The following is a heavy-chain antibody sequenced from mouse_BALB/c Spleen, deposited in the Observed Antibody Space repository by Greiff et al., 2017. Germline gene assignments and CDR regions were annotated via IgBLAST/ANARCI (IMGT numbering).Heavy chain of an antibody. CDR3: ARGGTTAPYAMDY. Sequence: VQLQQSGAELVKPGASVKLSCTASGFNIKDTYMHWVKQRPEQGLEWIGRIDPANGNTKYDPKFQGKATITADTSSNTAYLQLSSLTSEDTAVYYCARGGTTAPYAMDYWGQGTSVTVSS. D-gene: IGHD1-2*01. J-gene: IGHJ4*01. CDR2: IDPANGNT. V-gene: IGHV14-3*02. CDR1: GFNIKDTY.